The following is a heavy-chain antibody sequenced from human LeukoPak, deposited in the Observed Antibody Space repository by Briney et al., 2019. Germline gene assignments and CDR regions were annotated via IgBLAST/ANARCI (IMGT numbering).Heavy chain of an antibody. CDR2: IFPADSDT. CDR3: ASVYSSTSWDY. D-gene: IGHD6-13*01. Sequence: GESLKISCKGSGYSFTTYWIGWVRQLPGKGLEWMGVIFPADSDTRYSPSFQGQVTISADKSISTAYLQWSSLKASDTAMYYCASVYSSTSWDYWGQGTLVTVSS. CDR1: GYSFTTYW. V-gene: IGHV5-51*01. J-gene: IGHJ4*02.